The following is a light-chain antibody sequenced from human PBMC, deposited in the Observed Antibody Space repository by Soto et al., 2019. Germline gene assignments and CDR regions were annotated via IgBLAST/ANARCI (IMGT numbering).Light chain of an antibody. CDR1: QSITSTY. Sequence: EIVLTQSPGTLSLSPGERATLSCRASQSITSTYLAWYQQKPGQAPRLLIYGASSRASGIPDRFSGSGSGTDFTLNISRLEPEDFAVYYCQQYGSSGTFGQGTKV. V-gene: IGKV3-20*01. J-gene: IGKJ1*01. CDR2: GAS. CDR3: QQYGSSGT.